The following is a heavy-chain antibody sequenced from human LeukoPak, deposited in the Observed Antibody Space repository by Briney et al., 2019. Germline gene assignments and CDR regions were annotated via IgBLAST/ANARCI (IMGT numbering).Heavy chain of an antibody. CDR1: GYTFTGYY. CDR2: INPNSGGT. CDR3: ARDLPSGDSYYFDY. D-gene: IGHD3-10*01. V-gene: IGHV1-2*02. J-gene: IGHJ4*02. Sequence: ASVTVSCKASGYTFTGYYMHWVRQAPGRGLEWMGWINPNSGGTNYAQKFQGRVTMTRDTSISTAYMELSRLRSDDTAVYYCARDLPSGDSYYFDYWGQGTLVTVSS.